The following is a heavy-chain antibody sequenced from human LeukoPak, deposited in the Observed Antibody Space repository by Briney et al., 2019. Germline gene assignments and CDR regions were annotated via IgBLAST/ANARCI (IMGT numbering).Heavy chain of an antibody. Sequence: SETLSLTCTVSGASISSYHWSWLRQPAGKGLEWIGRIHTSGSTNYNPSLKSRVTMSGDTSKNLFSLRLTSVTAADTAIYYCARDEGSGWYAYWGQGTLVTVSS. J-gene: IGHJ4*02. CDR2: IHTSGST. CDR1: GASISSYH. D-gene: IGHD6-19*01. V-gene: IGHV4-4*07. CDR3: ARDEGSGWYAY.